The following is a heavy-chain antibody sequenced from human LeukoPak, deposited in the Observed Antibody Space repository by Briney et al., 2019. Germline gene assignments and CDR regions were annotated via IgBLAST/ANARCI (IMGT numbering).Heavy chain of an antibody. CDR1: GFTFSAHA. CDR3: ARDLIVPTILNSYYYAMDV. V-gene: IGHV3-30-3*01. J-gene: IGHJ6*02. Sequence: GTSLRLSCAASGFTFSAHAMYWVRPAPGKGLERVAVMSYDGNIEYNADSMKGRFTVSRDNSQNTLYLEMNSLGPEDTAVYYCARDLIVPTILNSYYYAMDVWGQGTAVIVSS. CDR2: MSYDGNIE. D-gene: IGHD5-24*01.